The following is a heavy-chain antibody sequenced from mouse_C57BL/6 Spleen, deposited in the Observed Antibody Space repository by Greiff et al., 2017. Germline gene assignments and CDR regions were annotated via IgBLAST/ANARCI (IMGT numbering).Heavy chain of an antibody. Sequence: EVKLQESGGGLVKPGGSLKLSCAASGFTFSSYTMSWVRQTPEKRLEWVATISGGGGNTYYPDSVKGRFTISRDNAKNTLYLQMSSLRSEDTALYYCARHEDYGSSYVYWGQGTTLTVSS. D-gene: IGHD1-1*01. J-gene: IGHJ2*01. CDR3: ARHEDYGSSYVY. CDR2: ISGGGGNT. V-gene: IGHV5-9*01. CDR1: GFTFSSYT.